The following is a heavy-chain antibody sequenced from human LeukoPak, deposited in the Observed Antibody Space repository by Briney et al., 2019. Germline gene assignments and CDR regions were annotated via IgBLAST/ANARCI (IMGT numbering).Heavy chain of an antibody. CDR1: GDSINAYY. CDR3: ARRRAEGGSNGHYNWFDP. D-gene: IGHD6-13*01. J-gene: IGHJ5*02. CDR2: IYFSGTT. V-gene: IGHV4-59*08. Sequence: PSETLSLTCTVSGDSINAYYWGWIRQPPGKGLEWIGYIYFSGTTKYNPSFESRVTISVDTSKNQFSLKLSSVTAADTAVYYCARRRAEGGSNGHYNWFDPWGQGILVTVSS.